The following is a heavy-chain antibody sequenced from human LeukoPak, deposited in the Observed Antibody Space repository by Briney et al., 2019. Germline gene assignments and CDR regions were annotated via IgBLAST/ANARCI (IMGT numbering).Heavy chain of an antibody. J-gene: IGHJ4*02. CDR2: IFYSGST. Sequence: SETLSLTCTVSGSSIRSYYWSWIRQPPGKGLEWIGYIFYSGSTNYNPSLKSRVTLSVDTSKNQFSLKLGSVTAADTAVYYCARQPYMLGAYYFDYWGQGTLVTVSS. V-gene: IGHV4-59*08. D-gene: IGHD1-26*01. CDR3: ARQPYMLGAYYFDY. CDR1: GSSIRSYY.